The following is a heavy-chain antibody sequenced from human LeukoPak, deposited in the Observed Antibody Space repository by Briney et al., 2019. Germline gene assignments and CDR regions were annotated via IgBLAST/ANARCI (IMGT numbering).Heavy chain of an antibody. V-gene: IGHV3-11*04. CDR3: ASDNIYSSGWFGY. D-gene: IGHD6-19*01. Sequence: GGSLRLSCAASGFTFSDYYMSWIRQAPGKGLEWVSHISSSDSTIYYADSVKGRFTISRDNAKNSLYLQMNSLRAEDTAVYYCASDNIYSSGWFGYWGQGTLVTVSS. CDR2: ISSSDSTI. CDR1: GFTFSDYY. J-gene: IGHJ5*01.